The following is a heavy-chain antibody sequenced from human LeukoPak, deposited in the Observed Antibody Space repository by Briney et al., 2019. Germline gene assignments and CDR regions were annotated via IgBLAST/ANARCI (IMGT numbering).Heavy chain of an antibody. J-gene: IGHJ4*02. CDR2: IDSGSRIT. CDR1: GFTFSSYP. D-gene: IGHD1-1*01. CDR3: ARDSLNVQRKYHFDY. V-gene: IGHV3-48*01. Sequence: GGSLRLSCAASGFTFSSYPMNWVRQAPGKGLEWVSYIDSGSRITYYADSVKGRFTISRDNAKGSLYLHMSSLRAEDTAVYYCARDSLNVQRKYHFDYWGQGTLVTVSS.